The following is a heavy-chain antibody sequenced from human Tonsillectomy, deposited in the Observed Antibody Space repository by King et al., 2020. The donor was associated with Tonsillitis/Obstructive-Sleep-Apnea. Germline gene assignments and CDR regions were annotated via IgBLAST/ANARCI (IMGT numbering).Heavy chain of an antibody. V-gene: IGHV4-4*02. CDR3: ARDYYGSGSPSGFDP. Sequence: VQLQESGPGLVKPSGTLSLTCAVSGGSISSSNWWSWVRQPPGKGLEWIGEIYHSGRTNYNPPPKSRVTISVDKSKNQFSLKLSSVTAADTAVYYCARDYYGSGSPSGFDPWGQGTLVTVSS. CDR2: IYHSGRT. J-gene: IGHJ5*02. D-gene: IGHD3-10*01. CDR1: GGSISSSNW.